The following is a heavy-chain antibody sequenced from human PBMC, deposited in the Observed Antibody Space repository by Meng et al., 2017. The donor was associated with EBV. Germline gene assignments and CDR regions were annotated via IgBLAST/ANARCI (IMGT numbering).Heavy chain of an antibody. D-gene: IGHD6-13*01. CDR3: ARGGGYSSSWYPD. CDR1: GFTFSSYW. CDR2: INSDGSST. Sequence: EVLLVVSGGVLVQPGGSLRLSCAAFGFTFSSYWMHWVRQAPGKGLVWVSRINSDGSSTSYAGSVKGRFTISRDNAKNTLYLQMNSLRAEDTAVYYCARGGGYSSSWYPDWGQGTLVTVSS. J-gene: IGHJ4*02. V-gene: IGHV3-74*01.